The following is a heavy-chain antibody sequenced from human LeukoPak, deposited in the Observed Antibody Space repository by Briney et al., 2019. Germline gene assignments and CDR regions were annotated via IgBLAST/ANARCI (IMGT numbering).Heavy chain of an antibody. D-gene: IGHD5-24*01. J-gene: IGHJ4*02. V-gene: IGHV3-66*01. Sequence: PGGSLRLSCAASEFSVGSNYMTWVRQAPGKGLEWVSLIYSGGSTYYADSVKGRFTISRDNSKNTLYLQMNSLRAEDTAVYYCARARDGYLYFDYWGQGTLVTVSS. CDR2: IYSGGST. CDR3: ARARDGYLYFDY. CDR1: EFSVGSNY.